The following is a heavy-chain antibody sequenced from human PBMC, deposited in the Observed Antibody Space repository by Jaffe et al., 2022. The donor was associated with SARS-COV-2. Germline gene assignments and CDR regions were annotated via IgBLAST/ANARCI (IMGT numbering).Heavy chain of an antibody. CDR2: IYYSGST. Sequence: QLQLQESGPGLVKPSETLSLTCTVSGGSISSSSYYWGWIRQPPGKGLEWIGSIYYSGSTYYNPSLKSRVTISVDTSKNQFSLKLSSVTAADTAVYYCARQRHEAMVDYWGQGTLVTVSS. CDR3: ARQRHEAMVDY. V-gene: IGHV4-39*01. D-gene: IGHD5-18*01. CDR1: GGSISSSSYY. J-gene: IGHJ4*02.